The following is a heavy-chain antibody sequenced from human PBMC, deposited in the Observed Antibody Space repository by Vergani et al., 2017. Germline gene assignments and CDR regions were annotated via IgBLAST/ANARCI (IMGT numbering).Heavy chain of an antibody. CDR3: AKDNYYDSSGYSLDY. D-gene: IGHD3-22*01. CDR1: GFTFDDYA. Sequence: VQLVESGGGVVQPGRSLRLSCAASGFTFDDYAMHWVRQAPGKGLEWVSGISWNSGSIGYADSVKGRFTISRDNAKNSLYLQMNSLRAEDTALYYCAKDNYYDSSGYSLDYWGQGTLVTVSS. CDR2: ISWNSGSI. V-gene: IGHV3-9*01. J-gene: IGHJ4*02.